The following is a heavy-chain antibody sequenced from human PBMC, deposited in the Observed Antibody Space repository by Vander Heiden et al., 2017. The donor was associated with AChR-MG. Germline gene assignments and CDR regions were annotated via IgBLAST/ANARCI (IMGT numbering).Heavy chain of an antibody. Sequence: QVQLVQSGAEVKKPGASVKVSCKSSGYTFNSYGINWVRQAPGQGLEWMGWISPYNGNTDYAQRLQGRVTMSTDTSTSTAFLELRSLRSDDTAVYYCARGLYGSGTYYQHWGQGTLVTVSS. D-gene: IGHD3-10*01. CDR3: ARGLYGSGTYYQH. V-gene: IGHV1-18*01. J-gene: IGHJ1*01. CDR1: GYTFNSYG. CDR2: ISPYNGNT.